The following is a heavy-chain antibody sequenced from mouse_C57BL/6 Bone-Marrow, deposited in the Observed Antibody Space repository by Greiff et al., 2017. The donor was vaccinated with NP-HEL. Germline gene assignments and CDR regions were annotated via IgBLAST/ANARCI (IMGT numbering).Heavy chain of an antibody. J-gene: IGHJ2*01. Sequence: VQLQQPGAELVKPGASVKLSCKASGYTFTSYWMQWVKQRPGQGLEWIGEIDPSDSYTNYNQKFKGKATLTVDTTSSTAYMQLSSLTSEDSAVYYCARRRYYGSSYPWGQGTTLTVSS. CDR2: IDPSDSYT. V-gene: IGHV1-50*01. CDR1: GYTFTSYW. D-gene: IGHD1-1*01. CDR3: ARRRYYGSSYP.